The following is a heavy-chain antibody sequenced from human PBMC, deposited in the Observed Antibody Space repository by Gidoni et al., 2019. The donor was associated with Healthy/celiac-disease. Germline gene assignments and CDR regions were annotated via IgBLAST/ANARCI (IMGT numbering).Heavy chain of an antibody. J-gene: IGHJ6*02. CDR3: YYGMDV. CDR1: GYSFTSYW. Sequence: EVQLVQSGAEVKKPGESLKISCKGSGYSFTSYWIGWVRQMPGKGLEWMGIIYPGDSDTRYSPSFQGQVTISADKSISTAMYYCARHRAPNWNYEDYYYGMDVWGQGTTVTVSS. D-gene: IGHD1-7*01. V-gene: IGHV5-51*03. CDR2: IYPGDSDT.